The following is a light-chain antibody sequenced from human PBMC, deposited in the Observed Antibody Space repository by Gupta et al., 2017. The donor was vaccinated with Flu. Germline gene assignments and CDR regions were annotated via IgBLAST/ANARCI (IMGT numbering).Light chain of an antibody. J-gene: IGLJ2*01. CDR1: SSDVGGYEY. Sequence: QSALTQPASVSGSPGHSITISCTGTSSDVGGYEYVSWYQQHPGKGTKRMSVEVTNRPSGVSNRLSGYKAGKTDSRHLSGLQTEDEAYYYGSYYKNPHTRVVFGGGTKMTV. CDR3: SYYKNPHTRVV. V-gene: IGLV2-14*01. CDR2: EVT.